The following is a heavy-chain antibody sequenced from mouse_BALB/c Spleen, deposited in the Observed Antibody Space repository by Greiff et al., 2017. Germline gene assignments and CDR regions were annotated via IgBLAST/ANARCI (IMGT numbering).Heavy chain of an antibody. CDR3: ARFFDY. V-gene: IGHV5-6-3*01. J-gene: IGHJ2*01. CDR1: GFTFSSYG. Sequence: EVMLVESGGGLVQPGGSLKLSCAASGFTFSSYGMSWVRQTPDKRLELVATINSNGGSTYYPDSVKGRFTISRDNAKNTLYLQMSSLKSEDTAMYYCARFFDYWGQGTTLTVSS. CDR2: INSNGGST.